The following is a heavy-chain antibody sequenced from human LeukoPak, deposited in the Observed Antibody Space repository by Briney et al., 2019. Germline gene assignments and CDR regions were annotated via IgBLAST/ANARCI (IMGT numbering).Heavy chain of an antibody. CDR1: GYTFTGYH. CDR3: ARVESTEGISWYREFDY. D-gene: IGHD6-13*01. J-gene: IGHJ4*02. CDR2: INPNSGGT. V-gene: IGHV1-2*02. Sequence: GASVKVSCKASGYTFTGYHIHWVRQAPGQGLEWMAWINPNSGGTSYAQKFQGRVTTTRDTSISTVYMELSSLTSDDTAMYYCARVESTEGISWYREFDYWGQGTLDTVSS.